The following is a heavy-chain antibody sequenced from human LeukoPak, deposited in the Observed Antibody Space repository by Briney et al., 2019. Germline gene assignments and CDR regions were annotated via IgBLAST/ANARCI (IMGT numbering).Heavy chain of an antibody. D-gene: IGHD3-10*01. J-gene: IGHJ3*02. V-gene: IGHV4-38-2*01. Sequence: SETLSLTCAVSGYSISSGYYWGWSRQPPGKGREWIGSIYHSGSTYYNPSLKRRVTISVDTSKNQFSLKLRSVTAADTAVYYCARQWGYYYGSGSYYQGGAFDIWGQGTMVTVSS. CDR2: IYHSGST. CDR1: GYSISSGYY. CDR3: ARQWGYYYGSGSYYQGGAFDI.